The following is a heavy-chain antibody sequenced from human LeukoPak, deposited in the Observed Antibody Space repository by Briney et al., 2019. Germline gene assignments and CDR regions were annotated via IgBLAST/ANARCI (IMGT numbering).Heavy chain of an antibody. CDR2: IYSGGST. CDR1: GFTVSSNY. D-gene: IGHD2-2*01. CDR3: AKSRVPAATGLDAFDI. J-gene: IGHJ3*02. V-gene: IGHV3-66*01. Sequence: GGSLRLSCAASGFTVSSNYMSWVRQAPGKGLEWVSVIYSGGSTYYADSVKGRFTISRDNSKNTLYLQMNSLRAEDTAVYYCAKSRVPAATGLDAFDIWGQGTMVTVSS.